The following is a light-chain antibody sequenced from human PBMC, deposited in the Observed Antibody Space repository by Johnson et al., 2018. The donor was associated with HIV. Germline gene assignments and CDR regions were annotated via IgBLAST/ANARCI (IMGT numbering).Light chain of an antibody. Sequence: QSVLTQPPSVSAAPGQKVTISCSGSSSNIGNNYVSWYQQLPGTAPKLLIYDNNKRPSGIPDRFSGSKSGTSATLGITGLQTRDEADYYCGTWDSSLSLAVYGPGTTVTVL. CDR1: SSNIGNNY. CDR2: DNN. V-gene: IGLV1-51*01. CDR3: GTWDSSLSLAV. J-gene: IGLJ1*01.